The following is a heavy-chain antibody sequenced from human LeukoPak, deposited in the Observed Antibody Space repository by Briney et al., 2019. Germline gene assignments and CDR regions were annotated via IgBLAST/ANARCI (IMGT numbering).Heavy chain of an antibody. Sequence: PSETLSLTCTVSGGSVSSDGFYWTWIRQPPGKGLEWIGYVYYSGSTNYNPSLKSRVTISVDTSKNQFSLKLSSVTAADTAVYYCARVTTRDSYWGQGTLVTVSS. V-gene: IGHV4-61*08. CDR1: GGSVSSDGFY. J-gene: IGHJ4*02. D-gene: IGHD4-17*01. CDR2: VYYSGST. CDR3: ARVTTRDSY.